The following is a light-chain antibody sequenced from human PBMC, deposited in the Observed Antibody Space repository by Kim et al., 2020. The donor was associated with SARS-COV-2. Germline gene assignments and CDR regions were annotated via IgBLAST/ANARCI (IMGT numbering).Light chain of an antibody. Sequence: VTSSCTGSSSNIGAGYDVHWYQQLPGTAPKLLIYGTSNRPSGVPDRFSGSKSGTSASLAITGLQAEDEADYYCQSCDSSLSGLGWVFGGGTQLTVL. V-gene: IGLV1-40*01. CDR1: SSNIGAGYD. CDR2: GTS. J-gene: IGLJ3*02. CDR3: QSCDSSLSGLGWV.